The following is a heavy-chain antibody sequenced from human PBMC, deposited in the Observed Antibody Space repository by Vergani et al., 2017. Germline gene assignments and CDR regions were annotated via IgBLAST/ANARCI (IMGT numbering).Heavy chain of an antibody. CDR3: ARQDYYDSSKRVVDY. CDR2: INTNTGNP. CDR1: GGTFSSYA. J-gene: IGHJ4*02. Sequence: QVQLVQSGAEVKKPGSSVKVSCKASGGTFSSYAISWVRQAPGQGLEWMGWINTNTGNPTYAQGFTGRFVFSLDTSVSTAYLQISSLKAEDTAVYYCARQDYYDSSKRVVDYWGQGTLVTVSS. V-gene: IGHV7-4-1*02. D-gene: IGHD3-22*01.